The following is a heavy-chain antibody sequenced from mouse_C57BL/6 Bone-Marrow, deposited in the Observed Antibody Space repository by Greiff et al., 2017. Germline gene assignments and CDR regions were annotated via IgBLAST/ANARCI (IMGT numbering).Heavy chain of an antibody. CDR3: AKDAFFSRWASYAMDY. Sequence: EVQLVESGGGLVQSGRSLRLSCATSGFTFSDFYMEWVRQAPGKGLEWIAASRNKANDYTTEYSASVKGRFIVSRDTSQSILYLQMNALRAEDTAIYYCAKDAFFSRWASYAMDYWGQGTSVTVSS. CDR2: SRNKANDYTT. V-gene: IGHV7-1*01. CDR1: GFTFSDFY. J-gene: IGHJ4*01. D-gene: IGHD2-3*01.